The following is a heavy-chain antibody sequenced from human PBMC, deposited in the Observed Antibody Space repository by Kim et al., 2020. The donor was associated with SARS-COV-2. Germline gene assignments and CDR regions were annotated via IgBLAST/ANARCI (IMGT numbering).Heavy chain of an antibody. J-gene: IGHJ4*02. CDR3: TTDVWPYRGRDY. D-gene: IGHD5-18*01. Sequence: DYAAPVKGRVTISRDDAKSTLYLQINSLKTEDTAVYYCTTDVWPYRGRDYWGQGTLVTVSS. V-gene: IGHV3-15*01.